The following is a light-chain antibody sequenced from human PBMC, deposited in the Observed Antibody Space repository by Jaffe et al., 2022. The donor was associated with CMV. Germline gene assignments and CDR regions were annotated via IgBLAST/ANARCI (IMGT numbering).Light chain of an antibody. V-gene: IGLV4-69*01. CDR1: SGHSSYA. J-gene: IGLJ3*02. CDR3: QSWGTDMGV. CDR2: LNSDGSH. Sequence: QLVLTQSPSASASLGASVQVTCTLSSGHSSYAVAWHQQQPEKGPRYLMMLNSDGSHNKGDGIPDRFSGSSSGADRYLTISSLQSEDEADYYCQSWGTDMGVFGGGTKLTVL.